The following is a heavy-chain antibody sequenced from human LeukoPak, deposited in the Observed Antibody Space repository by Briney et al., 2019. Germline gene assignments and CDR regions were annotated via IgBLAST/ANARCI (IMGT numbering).Heavy chain of an antibody. CDR2: ISKSSDRI. CDR3: ARDLLNDEGSSYFFDQ. Sequence: GGSLRLSCAASGFTFSSYSMNWVRQAPGKGLEGVSYISKSSDRIYHADSVKGRFTISRDNAKNPLYLQMDSLRAEDTAVYYCARDLLNDEGSSYFFDQWGQGTLVTVSS. CDR1: GFTFSSYS. V-gene: IGHV3-48*04. J-gene: IGHJ4*02. D-gene: IGHD2-2*01.